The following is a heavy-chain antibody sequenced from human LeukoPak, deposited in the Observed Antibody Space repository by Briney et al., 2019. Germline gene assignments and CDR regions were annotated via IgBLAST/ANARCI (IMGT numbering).Heavy chain of an antibody. Sequence: GGSLRLSCAASGFTSSHYYMSWIRQAPGKGLEWVSYISGSSTYTNYADSVKGRFTISRDNAKNSLYLQMNSLRVEDTAVYYCARDQRRTTVTFLYNYYYGLDVWGQGTTVTVSS. J-gene: IGHJ6*02. CDR2: ISGSSTYT. D-gene: IGHD4-17*01. V-gene: IGHV3-11*05. CDR3: ARDQRRTTVTFLYNYYYGLDV. CDR1: GFTSSHYY.